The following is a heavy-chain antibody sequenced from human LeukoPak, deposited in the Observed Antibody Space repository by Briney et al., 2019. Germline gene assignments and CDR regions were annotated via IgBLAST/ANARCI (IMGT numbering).Heavy chain of an antibody. J-gene: IGHJ4*02. CDR3: ARGGVATFDY. V-gene: IGHV4-61*02. Sequence: SETLSLTCTVSGGSISSSSYYWSWIRQPAGKGLEWIGRIYTSGSTNYNPSLKSRVTISVDTSKNQFSLKLSSVTAADTAVYYCARGGVATFDYWGQGTLVTVSS. D-gene: IGHD5-12*01. CDR1: GGSISSSSYY. CDR2: IYTSGST.